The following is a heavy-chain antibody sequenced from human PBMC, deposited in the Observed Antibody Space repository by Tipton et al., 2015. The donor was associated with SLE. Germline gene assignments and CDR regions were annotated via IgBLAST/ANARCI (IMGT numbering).Heavy chain of an antibody. D-gene: IGHD1-14*01. CDR1: DGSISSTNYY. J-gene: IGHJ3*02. V-gene: IGHV4-39*07. CDR2: IFHSGNT. Sequence: LRLSCTVSDGSISSTNYYWGWIRQPPGKGLEWIGSIFHSGNTYYNPSLKSRVTISVNTSKNEFYLKLRSVTAADTAVYYCARPDRMWGQGTMVAVSS. CDR3: ARPDRM.